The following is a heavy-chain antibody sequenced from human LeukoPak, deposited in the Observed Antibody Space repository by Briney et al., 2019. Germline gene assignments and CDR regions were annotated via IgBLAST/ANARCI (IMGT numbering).Heavy chain of an antibody. J-gene: IGHJ5*02. CDR3: ARDRRETMITFGGVMTAGWFDP. D-gene: IGHD3-16*01. CDR2: IYSGGST. V-gene: IGHV3-53*01. Sequence: GGSLRLSCAASGFTVSSNYMSWVRQAPGMGLEWVSVIYSGGSTYYADSVKGRFTISRDNSKNTLYLQMNSLRAEDTAVYYCARDRRETMITFGGVMTAGWFDPWGQGTLVTVSS. CDR1: GFTVSSNY.